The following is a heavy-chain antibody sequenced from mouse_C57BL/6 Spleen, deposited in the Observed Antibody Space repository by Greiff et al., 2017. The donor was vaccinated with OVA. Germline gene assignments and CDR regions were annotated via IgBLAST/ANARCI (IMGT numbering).Heavy chain of an antibody. CDR2: IYPGDGDT. J-gene: IGHJ2*01. V-gene: IGHV1-82*01. CDR1: GYAFSSSW. CDR3: AKGTVVADFDY. D-gene: IGHD1-1*01. Sequence: QVQLKESGHELVKPGASVKISCKASGYAFSSSWMNWVKQRPGKGLEWIGRIYPGDGDTNYNGKFKGKATLTADKSSSTAYMQLSSLTSEDSAVYFCAKGTVVADFDYWGQGTTLTVSS.